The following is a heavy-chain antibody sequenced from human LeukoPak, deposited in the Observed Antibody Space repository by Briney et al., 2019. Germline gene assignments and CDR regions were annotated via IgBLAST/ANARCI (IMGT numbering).Heavy chain of an antibody. J-gene: IGHJ4*02. CDR1: GGTFSSYA. Sequence: ASVKVSCKASGGTFSSYAISWVRQAPGQGLEWMGGIIPIFGTANYAQKFQGRVTITTDESTSTAYMELSSLRSEDTAAYYCARSPGSYYAFFDYWGQGTLVTVSS. CDR2: IIPIFGTA. V-gene: IGHV1-69*05. D-gene: IGHD3-10*01. CDR3: ARSPGSYYAFFDY.